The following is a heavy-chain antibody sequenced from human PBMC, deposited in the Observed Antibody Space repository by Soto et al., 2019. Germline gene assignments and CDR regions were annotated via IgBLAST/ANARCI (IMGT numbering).Heavy chain of an antibody. CDR3: ARGTTNYYENY. D-gene: IGHD3-22*01. V-gene: IGHV4-31*03. J-gene: IGHJ4*02. CDR1: GASIGSGGYY. Sequence: QVQLQESGPGLVKPSQTLSLTCTVSGASIGSGGYYWSWIRQQPGKGLEWIGYIYYSGSTHYNPSLKSRVTISVDTSKNQFSLKLSSVTAADTAVYYCARGTTNYYENYWGQGTLVTVSS. CDR2: IYYSGST.